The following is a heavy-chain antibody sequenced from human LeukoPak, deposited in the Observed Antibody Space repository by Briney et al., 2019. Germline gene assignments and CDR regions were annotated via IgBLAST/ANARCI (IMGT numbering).Heavy chain of an antibody. V-gene: IGHV1-2*02. CDR3: ARGEGGFGYYYYYMDV. Sequence: ASVKVSCKASGYTFTGYYMHWVRQAPGQGLEWMGWINPNSGGTNYAQKFQGRVTMTRDTSISTAYMELSRLRSDDTAVYYCARGEGGFGYYYYYMDVWGKGTTVTVSS. CDR2: INPNSGGT. CDR1: GYTFTGYY. D-gene: IGHD3-10*01. J-gene: IGHJ6*03.